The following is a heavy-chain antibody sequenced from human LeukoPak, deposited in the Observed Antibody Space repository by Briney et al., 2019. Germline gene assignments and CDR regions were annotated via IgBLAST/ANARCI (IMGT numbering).Heavy chain of an antibody. V-gene: IGHV4-34*01. J-gene: IGHJ4*02. CDR2: INHSGST. CDR3: ARRRGAYYYGSGSYKGGYYFDY. Sequence: SETLSLTCAVYGGSFSGYYWSWIRQPPGKGLEWIGEINHSGSTNYNPSLKSRVTISVDTSKNQFSLKLSSVTAADRAVYYCARRRGAYYYGSGSYKGGYYFDYWGQGTLVTVSS. D-gene: IGHD3-10*01. CDR1: GGSFSGYY.